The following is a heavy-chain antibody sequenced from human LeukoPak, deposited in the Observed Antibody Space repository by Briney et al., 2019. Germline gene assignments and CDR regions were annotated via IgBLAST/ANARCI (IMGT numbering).Heavy chain of an antibody. V-gene: IGHV3-74*01. CDR1: GFTFSNYW. CDR3: ARVGGSYSVDY. D-gene: IGHD1-26*01. Sequence: GGSLRLSCAASGFTFSNYWMLWVRQPPGKGLVWVSRISSDGSSTSYADSVKGRFTISRDNAKNMVYLQMNSLRAEDTAVYYCARVGGSYSVDYWGQGTLVTVSS. J-gene: IGHJ4*02. CDR2: ISSDGSST.